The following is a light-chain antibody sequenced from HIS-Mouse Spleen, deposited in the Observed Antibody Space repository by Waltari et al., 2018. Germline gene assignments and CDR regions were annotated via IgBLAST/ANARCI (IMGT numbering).Light chain of an antibody. V-gene: IGLV2-23*03. CDR1: SRDVGSYNL. CDR2: EGS. Sequence: QSALTQPASVSGSPGQSITIPCTGTSRDVGSYNLVSWYQQHPGKAPQLMIYEGSKRPSGVSNRFSGSKSGNTASLTISGLQAEDEADYYCCSYAGSSTFVVFGGGTKLTVL. J-gene: IGLJ2*01. CDR3: CSYAGSSTFVV.